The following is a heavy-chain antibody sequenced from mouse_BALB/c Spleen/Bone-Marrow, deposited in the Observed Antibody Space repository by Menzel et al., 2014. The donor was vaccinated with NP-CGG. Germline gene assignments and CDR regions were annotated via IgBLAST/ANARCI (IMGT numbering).Heavy chain of an antibody. CDR3: ARGGHDFSLDY. J-gene: IGHJ4*01. Sequence: QVQLQQSGAEFVMPGASVKMSCKASGYTFTDKWMHWVKQRPGQGLEWIGAIDTSDSYTNYNQKFKGKASLTVDSSSSTAYMHLSSLTSDDSAVYCCARGGHDFSLDYWGQGTSVIVSS. CDR1: GYTFTDKW. CDR2: IDTSDSYT. D-gene: IGHD2-4*01. V-gene: IGHV1-69*01.